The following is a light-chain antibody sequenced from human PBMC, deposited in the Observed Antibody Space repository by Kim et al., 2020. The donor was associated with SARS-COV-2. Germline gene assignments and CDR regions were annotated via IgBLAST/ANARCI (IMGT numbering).Light chain of an antibody. Sequence: SVPPVQTASITCSGDKLVDKYACWYQQKPGQSPVLVIYQDSKRPSGIPERFSGSNSGNTATLTISGTQAMDEADYYCQAWDSSTVVFGGGTQLTVL. J-gene: IGLJ2*01. CDR3: QAWDSSTVV. CDR2: QDS. CDR1: KLVDKY. V-gene: IGLV3-1*01.